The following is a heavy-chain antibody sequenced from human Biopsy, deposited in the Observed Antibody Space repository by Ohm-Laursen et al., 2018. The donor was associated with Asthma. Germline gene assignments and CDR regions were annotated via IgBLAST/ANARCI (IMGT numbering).Heavy chain of an antibody. CDR2: IYYSGST. V-gene: IGHV4-61*08. CDR1: YGSITSGGYY. D-gene: IGHD2-21*02. CDR3: ARGVVYGGDSYAEYFQH. Sequence: TLSLTCTVSYGSITSGGYYWTWIRQHPGKGLEWIGYIYYSGSTNYNPSLKSRITISVDTSKNQFFLRLSSVTAADTAVYYCARGVVYGGDSYAEYFQHWGQGTLVTVSP. J-gene: IGHJ1*01.